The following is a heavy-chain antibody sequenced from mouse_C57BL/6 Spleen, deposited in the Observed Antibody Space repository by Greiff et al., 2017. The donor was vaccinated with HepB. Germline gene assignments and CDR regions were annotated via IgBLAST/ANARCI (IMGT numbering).Heavy chain of an antibody. J-gene: IGHJ2*01. CDR2: INPNNGGT. V-gene: IGHV1-22*01. CDR3: ARAPLSHYFDY. CDR1: GYTFTDYN. Sequence: EVQLQESGPELVKPGASVKMSCKASGYTFTDYNMHWVKQSHGKSLEWIGYINPNNGGTSYNQKFKGKATLTVNKSSSTAYMELRSLTSEDSAVYYCARAPLSHYFDYWGQGTTLTVSS.